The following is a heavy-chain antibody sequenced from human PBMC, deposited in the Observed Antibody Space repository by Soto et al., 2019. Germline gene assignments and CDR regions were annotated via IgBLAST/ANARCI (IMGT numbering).Heavy chain of an antibody. V-gene: IGHV4-31*03. CDR2: ISYSGST. CDR1: GGSISSGGYC. CDR3: ARDALSRDSI. D-gene: IGHD3-22*01. Sequence: PSETLSLTCTVSGGSISSGGYCWSWIRQHPGKGLEWIGYISYSGSTYYNPSLESRVTISVDTSKNQFSLKLSSVTAADTAVYYCARDALSRDSIWGQGTLVTVSS. J-gene: IGHJ4*02.